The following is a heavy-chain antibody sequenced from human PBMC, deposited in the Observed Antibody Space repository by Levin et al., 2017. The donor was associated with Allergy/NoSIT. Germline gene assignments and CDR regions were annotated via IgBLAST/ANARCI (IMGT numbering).Heavy chain of an antibody. J-gene: IGHJ6*02. Sequence: GGSLRLSCAASGFTFSSYGMHWVRQAPGKGLEWVAVISYDGSNKYYADSVKGRFTISRDNSKNTLYLQMNSLRAEDTAVYYCAKDQSWESGDRYYYYGMDVWGQGTTVTVSS. V-gene: IGHV3-30*18. CDR2: ISYDGSNK. CDR3: AKDQSWESGDRYYYYGMDV. D-gene: IGHD1-26*01. CDR1: GFTFSSYG.